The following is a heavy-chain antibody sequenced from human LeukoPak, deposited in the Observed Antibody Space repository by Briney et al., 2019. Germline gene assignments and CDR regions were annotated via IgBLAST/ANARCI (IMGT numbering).Heavy chain of an antibody. CDR2: ISAYNGNT. Sequence: GASVKVSCKASGYTFTSYGISWVRQAPGQGLEWMGWISAYNGNTSYAQKLQGRVTMTTDTSTSTAYMELRSLRSDDTAVYYCARDRPGTIDWSMDVWGQGTTVTVSS. D-gene: IGHD1-7*01. CDR3: ARDRPGTIDWSMDV. CDR1: GYTFTSYG. J-gene: IGHJ6*02. V-gene: IGHV1-18*01.